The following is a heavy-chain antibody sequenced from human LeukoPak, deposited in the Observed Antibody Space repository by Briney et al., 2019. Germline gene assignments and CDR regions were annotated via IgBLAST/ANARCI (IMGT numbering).Heavy chain of an antibody. V-gene: IGHV4-39*07. CDR2: INYSGST. CDR1: GGSISSSTNY. D-gene: IGHD6-13*01. Sequence: PSETLSLTCTVSGGSISSSTNYWGWIRQPPGKGLEWIGSINYSGSTSYNPSLKSRVTISVDTSKNQFSLKLSSVTAADTAVYYCARTPYSSSTHYFDYWGQGTLVTVSS. J-gene: IGHJ4*02. CDR3: ARTPYSSSTHYFDY.